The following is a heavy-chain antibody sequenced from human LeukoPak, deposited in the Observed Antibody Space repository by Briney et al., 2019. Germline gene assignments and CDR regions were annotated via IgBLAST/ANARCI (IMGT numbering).Heavy chain of an antibody. V-gene: IGHV1-18*04. CDR3: ARVYYDFWSGYPSNIDY. CDR1: GYTFTGYY. Sequence: ASVKVSCKASGYTFTGYYMHWVRQAPGQGLEWMGWISGYNGKTKYAQKLQDRVTMTTDTSTTTAYMELRSLTSDDTAVYYCARVYYDFWSGYPSNIDYWGQGTLVTVSS. J-gene: IGHJ4*02. D-gene: IGHD3-3*01. CDR2: ISGYNGKT.